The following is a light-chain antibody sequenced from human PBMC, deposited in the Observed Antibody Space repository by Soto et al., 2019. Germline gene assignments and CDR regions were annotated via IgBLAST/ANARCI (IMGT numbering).Light chain of an antibody. CDR2: DVT. CDR3: CSYAGRYTFLYV. J-gene: IGLJ1*01. CDR1: SSDVGRYNY. V-gene: IGLV2-11*01. Sequence: LTQPRSVSGSPGQSVTISCTGSSSDVGRYNYVSWYQQHPGKAPKLIIYDVTERPSGVPDRFSGSKSGNTASLTISGLQAEDEADYYCCSYAGRYTFLYVFGTGTKVTVL.